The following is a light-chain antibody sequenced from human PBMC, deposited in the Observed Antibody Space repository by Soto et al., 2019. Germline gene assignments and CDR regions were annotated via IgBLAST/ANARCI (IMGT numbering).Light chain of an antibody. CDR3: QQYGSSSPLYS. V-gene: IGKV3-20*01. CDR2: GAS. J-gene: IGKJ2*01. Sequence: ETVLTQSPGTLSLSPGERATLSCRASQSVNSDYLAWYQQKPGLAPRLLIYGASSRATGVPDRFCGSGSGTDFTLTISRLEHEDFAVYYCQQYGSSSPLYSFGQGTKLEIK. CDR1: QSVNSDY.